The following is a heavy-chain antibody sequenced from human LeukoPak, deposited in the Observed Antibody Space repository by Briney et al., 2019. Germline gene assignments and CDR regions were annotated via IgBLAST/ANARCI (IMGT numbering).Heavy chain of an antibody. V-gene: IGHV3-21*01. CDR1: GFTFSSYS. Sequence: GSLRLSCAASGFTFSSYSMNWVRQAPGKGLEWVSSISSSSSYIYYADSVKGRFTISRDNAKNSLYLQMNSLRAEDTAVYYCARGDGGAAGYDYWGQGTLVTVSS. CDR3: ARGDGGAAGYDY. D-gene: IGHD1-26*01. CDR2: ISSSSSYI. J-gene: IGHJ4*02.